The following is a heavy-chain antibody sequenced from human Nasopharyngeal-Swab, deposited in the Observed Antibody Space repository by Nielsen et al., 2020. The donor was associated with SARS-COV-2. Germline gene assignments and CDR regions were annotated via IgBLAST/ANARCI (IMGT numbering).Heavy chain of an antibody. CDR3: ARLGGIVVVPAAGGIDY. Sequence: GESLKISCKGSGYSFTSYWSGWVRQMPGKGLEWMGIIYPGDSDTRYSPSFQGQVTISADKSISTAYLQWSSLKASDTAMYYCARLGGIVVVPAAGGIDYWGQGTLVTVSS. V-gene: IGHV5-51*01. D-gene: IGHD2-2*01. CDR2: IYPGDSDT. CDR1: GYSFTSYW. J-gene: IGHJ4*02.